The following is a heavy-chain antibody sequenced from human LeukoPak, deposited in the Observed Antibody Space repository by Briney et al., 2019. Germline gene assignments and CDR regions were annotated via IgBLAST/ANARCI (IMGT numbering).Heavy chain of an antibody. J-gene: IGHJ5*02. D-gene: IGHD2-2*01. CDR3: ARGKIVVVPAARGFWFDP. CDR1: GGSFSVYY. V-gene: IGHV4-34*01. Sequence: SETLSLTCAVYGGSFSVYYWSWIRQPPGKGLEWIGEINHSGSTNYNPSLKSRVTISVDTSKNQFSLKLSSVTAADTAVYYCARGKIVVVPAARGFWFDPWGQGTLVTVSS. CDR2: INHSGST.